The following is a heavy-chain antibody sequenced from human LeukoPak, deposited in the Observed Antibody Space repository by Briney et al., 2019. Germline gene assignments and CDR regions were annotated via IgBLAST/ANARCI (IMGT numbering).Heavy chain of an antibody. Sequence: ASVKVSCKAFGYTFSGYYIHWVRQAPGQGLEWMGWINPNSGATNYAQKLQGRVIMTRDTSISTAYMQLSRLTSDDTAVYYCARGRRVTHLLQLGPIFDYWGQGTLVSVSS. CDR1: GYTFSGYY. CDR2: INPNSGAT. CDR3: ARGRRVTHLLQLGPIFDY. D-gene: IGHD2-21*02. V-gene: IGHV1-2*02. J-gene: IGHJ4*02.